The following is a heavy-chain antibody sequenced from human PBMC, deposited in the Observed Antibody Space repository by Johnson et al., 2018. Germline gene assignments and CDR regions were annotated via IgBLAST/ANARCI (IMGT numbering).Heavy chain of an antibody. CDR3: ARDPESVSDYSYMDV. Sequence: VQLVESGGGVVQXGRSLRLSCAASGFTFSSYFMQWVRQAPGKGLEWVAVVSFDGSDEYYVDSVKGRFTISRDNSKNTLDLQMISLRDEDTAVYYCARDPESVSDYSYMDVWGKGTTVTVSS. CDR1: GFTFSSYF. CDR2: VSFDGSDE. V-gene: IGHV3-30-3*01. J-gene: IGHJ6*03. D-gene: IGHD1-14*01.